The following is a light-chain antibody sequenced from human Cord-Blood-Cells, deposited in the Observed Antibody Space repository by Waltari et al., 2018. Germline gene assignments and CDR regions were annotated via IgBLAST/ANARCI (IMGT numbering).Light chain of an antibody. CDR3: CSYAGSSTFVV. V-gene: IGLV2-23*02. Sequence: QSALTQPASVSGSPGQSIPISGTGTSSDVGGYSLVSWYQQHPGKAPKLMIYEVSKRPSGVSNRFSGSKSGNTASLTISGLQAEDEADYYCCSYAGSSTFVVFGGGTKLTVL. CDR1: SSDVGGYSL. J-gene: IGLJ2*01. CDR2: EVS.